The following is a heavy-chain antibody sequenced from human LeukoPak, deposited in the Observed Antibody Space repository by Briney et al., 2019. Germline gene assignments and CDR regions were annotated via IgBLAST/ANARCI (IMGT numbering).Heavy chain of an antibody. CDR2: IDNSGRT. D-gene: IGHD3-16*01. Sequence: SETLSLTCTVSGASITSYFWTWIRQPPGKGLEWIGYIDNSGRTNYEPSLKSRVTISLGTSKIHFSLKLNSVTAADTAVYYCARGTWGYAFETWGQGTLVTVSS. CDR3: ARGTWGYAFET. J-gene: IGHJ3*02. V-gene: IGHV4-59*01. CDR1: GASITSYF.